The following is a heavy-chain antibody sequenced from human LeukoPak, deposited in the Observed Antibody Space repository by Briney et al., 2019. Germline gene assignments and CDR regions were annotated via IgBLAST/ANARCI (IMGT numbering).Heavy chain of an antibody. J-gene: IGHJ2*01. CDR3: ARDLRAGGTWSYGVYFDL. Sequence: GGSLRLSCAASGFTFRSYWMHWVRQAPGKGLVWFSRINTEGTSTTYADFVKGRFTISRDNAKNTLYLQMNSLRAEDTAVYYCARDLRAGGTWSYGVYFDLWGRGTLVTVSS. CDR1: GFTFRSYW. CDR2: INTEGTST. D-gene: IGHD4-17*01. V-gene: IGHV3-74*01.